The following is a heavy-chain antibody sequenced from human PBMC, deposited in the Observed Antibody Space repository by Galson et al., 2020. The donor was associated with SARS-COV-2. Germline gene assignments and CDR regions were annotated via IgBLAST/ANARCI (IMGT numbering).Heavy chain of an antibody. J-gene: IGHJ6*02. D-gene: IGHD5-18*01. CDR3: ARDEGIRGYNYGRLYYGMDV. V-gene: IGHV3-21*01. CDR2: ISTSSSYT. CDR1: GFPFSTYS. Sequence: GESLKISCAASGFPFSTYSMKWVRLAPGKGLEWVSSISTSSSYTYYVASVKGRFSIPRDNPRNSLYLQMNSLRAEDTAVYYCARDEGIRGYNYGRLYYGMDVWGQGTTVTVSS.